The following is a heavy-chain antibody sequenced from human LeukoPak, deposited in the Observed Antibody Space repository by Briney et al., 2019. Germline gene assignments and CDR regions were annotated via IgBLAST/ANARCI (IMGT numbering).Heavy chain of an antibody. Sequence: GGSLRLSYAASGFTVSGNYMSWVRQAPGKGLEWVSIIYSGGSTYYADSVKGRFTFSRDNTKNTLYLQMNSLRAEDTAVYYCAKGAKRVGYCSGRNCYSNCSYYYMDVWGKGTTVTISS. CDR1: GFTVSGNY. V-gene: IGHV3-66*02. CDR2: IYSGGST. CDR3: AKGAKRVGYCSGRNCYSNCSYYYMDV. J-gene: IGHJ6*03. D-gene: IGHD2-15*01.